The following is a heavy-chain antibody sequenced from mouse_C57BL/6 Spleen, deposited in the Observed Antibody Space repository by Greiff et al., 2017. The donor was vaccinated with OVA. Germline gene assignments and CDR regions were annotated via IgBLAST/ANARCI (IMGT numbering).Heavy chain of an antibody. CDR3: ARRATIVNYFDD. CDR1: GYTFTSYW. J-gene: IGHJ2*01. V-gene: IGHV1-69*01. D-gene: IGHD2-5*01. CDR2: IDPSDSYT. Sequence: QVQLQQPGAELVMPGASVTLSCKASGYTFTSYWMHWVQQRPGQGLEWIGEIDPSDSYTNYNQKFKGKSTLTVDKSSSTAYMQLSSLTSEDSAVYYCARRATIVNYFDDWGQGTTLTVSS.